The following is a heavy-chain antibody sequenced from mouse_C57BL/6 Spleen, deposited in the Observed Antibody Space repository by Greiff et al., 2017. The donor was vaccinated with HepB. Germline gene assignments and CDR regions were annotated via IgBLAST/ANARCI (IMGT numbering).Heavy chain of an antibody. CDR3: ARCDYPFDY. CDR2: IYPGDGDT. J-gene: IGHJ2*01. V-gene: IGHV1-82*01. D-gene: IGHD2-4*01. Sequence: VQLQQSGPELVKPGASVKISCKASGYAFSSSWMNWVKQRPGKGLEWIGRIYPGDGDTNYNGKFKGKATLTADKSSSTAYMQLSSLTSEDSAVYFCARCDYPFDYWGQGTTLTVSS. CDR1: GYAFSSSW.